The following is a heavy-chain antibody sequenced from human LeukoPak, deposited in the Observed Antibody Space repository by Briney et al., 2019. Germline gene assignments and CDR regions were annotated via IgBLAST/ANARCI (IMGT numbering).Heavy chain of an antibody. J-gene: IGHJ4*02. V-gene: IGHV3-48*02. CDR3: ARDYSWSSDY. D-gene: IGHD4-11*01. Sequence: PGGSLRLSCAASGFTFSSHSMNWVRQAPGKGLEWLSYINGGSDTIHYADCVKGRFTISRDNAKNSLYLQMNSLRDEDTAVYYCARDYSWSSDYWGQGTLVTVSS. CDR2: INGGSDTI. CDR1: GFTFSSHS.